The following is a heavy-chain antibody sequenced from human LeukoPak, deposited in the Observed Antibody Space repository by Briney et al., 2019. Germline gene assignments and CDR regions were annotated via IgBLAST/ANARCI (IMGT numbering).Heavy chain of an antibody. J-gene: IGHJ4*02. D-gene: IGHD6-6*01. CDR3: AKGSSPSRPYYFDY. Sequence: GGSLRLSCAASGFTFSSYAMSWVRQAPGRGLDWISAITDSGGDTYYADCVKGRFTITRDNFKNTLYLQMNSLRAEDTAVYYCAKGSSPSRPYYFDYWGQGTLVTVSS. CDR1: GFTFSSYA. V-gene: IGHV3-23*01. CDR2: ITDSGGDT.